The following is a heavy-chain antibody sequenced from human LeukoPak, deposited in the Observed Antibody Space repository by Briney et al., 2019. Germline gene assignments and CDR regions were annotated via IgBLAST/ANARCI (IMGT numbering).Heavy chain of an antibody. D-gene: IGHD3-10*01. CDR1: GYTLTELS. V-gene: IGHV1-24*01. CDR2: FDPEDGET. Sequence: ASVKVSCKVSGYTLTELSMHWVRQAPGKGLEWMGGFDPEDGETIYAQKFQGRVTMTEDTSTDTAYMELSSLRSEDTAVYYCARSGSYYKGFDPWGQGTLVTVSS. CDR3: ARSGSYYKGFDP. J-gene: IGHJ5*02.